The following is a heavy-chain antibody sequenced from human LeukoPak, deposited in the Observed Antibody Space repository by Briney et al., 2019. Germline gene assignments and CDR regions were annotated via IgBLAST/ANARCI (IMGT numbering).Heavy chain of an antibody. CDR1: GGSITTYY. D-gene: IGHD3-3*01. Sequence: PSETLSLTCTVSGGSITTYYWSWIRQPPGKGLEWIGEINHSGSTNYNPSLRSRVTISVDTSKNQFSLKLSSVTAADTAVYYCARGSGYYRRGAFDYWGQGTLVTVSS. CDR2: INHSGST. V-gene: IGHV4-34*01. J-gene: IGHJ4*02. CDR3: ARGSGYYRRGAFDY.